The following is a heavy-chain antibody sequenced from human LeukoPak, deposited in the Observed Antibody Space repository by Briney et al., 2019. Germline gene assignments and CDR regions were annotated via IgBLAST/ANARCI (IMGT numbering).Heavy chain of an antibody. J-gene: IGHJ5*02. CDR3: ARAQLRFLQWSPDWFDP. Sequence: ASVKVSCKTSGYTFTNYYMHWVRQGPGLGVEWMGWINPKSGGTSYPQKFQGRLTMTRDTSISTAYMELSRLGSDDTAVYYCARAQLRFLQWSPDWFDPWGQGTLVTVSS. D-gene: IGHD3-3*01. CDR1: GYTFTNYY. CDR2: INPKSGGT. V-gene: IGHV1-2*02.